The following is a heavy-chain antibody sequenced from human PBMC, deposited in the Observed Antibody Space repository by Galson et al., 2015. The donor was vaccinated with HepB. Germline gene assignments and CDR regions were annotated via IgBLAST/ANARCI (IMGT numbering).Heavy chain of an antibody. D-gene: IGHD3-9*01. CDR3: AKGYFDWLPPFDY. CDR1: GFTFSSYA. CDR2: ISGSGGST. Sequence: SLRLSCAASGFTFSSYAMSWVRQAPGKGLEWVSIISGSGGSTCYADSVKGRFTISRDNSKNTLYLQMNSLRAEDTAVYYCAKGYFDWLPPFDYWGQGTLVTVSS. J-gene: IGHJ4*02. V-gene: IGHV3-23*01.